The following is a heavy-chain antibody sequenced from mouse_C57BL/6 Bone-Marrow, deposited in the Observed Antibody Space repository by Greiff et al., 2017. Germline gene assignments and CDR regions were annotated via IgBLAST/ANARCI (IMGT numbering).Heavy chain of an antibody. J-gene: IGHJ4*01. V-gene: IGHV1-63*01. CDR1: GYTFTNYW. CDR2: IYPGGGYT. CDR3: ARDFFGSMDY. D-gene: IGHD6-1*01. Sequence: VQGVESGAELVRPGTSVKMSCKASGYTFTNYWIGWAKQRPGHGLEWIGDIYPGGGYTNYNEKFKGKATLTADKSSSTAYMQFSSLTSEDSAIYYCARDFFGSMDYWGQGTSVTVSS.